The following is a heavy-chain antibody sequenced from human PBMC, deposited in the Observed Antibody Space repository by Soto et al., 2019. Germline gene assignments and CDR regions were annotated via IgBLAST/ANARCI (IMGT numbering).Heavy chain of an antibody. CDR2: ISYDGSNK. CDR3: ARQMTTVTTGNFFEGNY. CDR1: GFTFSSYA. D-gene: IGHD4-17*01. Sequence: GGSLRLSCAASGFTFSSYAMHWVRQAPGKGLEWVAVISYDGSNKYYADSVKGRFTISRDNSKNTLYLQMNSLRAEDTAVYYCARQMTTVTTGNFFEGNYWGQGTLVTVSS. J-gene: IGHJ4*02. V-gene: IGHV3-30-3*01.